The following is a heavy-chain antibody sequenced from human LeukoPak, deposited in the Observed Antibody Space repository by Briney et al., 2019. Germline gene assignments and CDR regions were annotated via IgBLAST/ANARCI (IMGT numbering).Heavy chain of an antibody. D-gene: IGHD2-21*02. J-gene: IGHJ4*02. Sequence: GGSLRLSCAASGLTFSNYWMSWVRQAPGKGLEWVANIKEDGSEKYYVDSMKGRFTISRDNAKNSLYLQMSSLRVEDTAVYYCARDVVTATRYYFDYWGQGTLVTVSS. V-gene: IGHV3-7*03. CDR2: IKEDGSEK. CDR3: ARDVVTATRYYFDY. CDR1: GLTFSNYW.